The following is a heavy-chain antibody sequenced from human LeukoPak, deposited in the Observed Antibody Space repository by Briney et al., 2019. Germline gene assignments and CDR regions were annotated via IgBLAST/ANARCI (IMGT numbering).Heavy chain of an antibody. J-gene: IGHJ4*02. CDR3: ARVTGYVMKAYFDY. CDR1: GGSISSYY. V-gene: IGHV4-59*01. Sequence: SETLSLTRTVSGGSISSYYWSWIRQPPGEGLEWVGYIYYSGSTNYNPSLKSRVTISVDTSKNQFSLRLSSVTAADTAVYYCARVTGYVMKAYFDYWGQGTLVTVSS. D-gene: IGHD6-13*01. CDR2: IYYSGST.